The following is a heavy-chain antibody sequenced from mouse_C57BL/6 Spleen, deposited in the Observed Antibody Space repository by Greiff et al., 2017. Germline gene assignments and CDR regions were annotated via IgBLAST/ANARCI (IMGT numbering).Heavy chain of an antibody. CDR1: GFTFTDYY. J-gene: IGHJ3*01. CDR3: ARYSDSSGPFAY. Sequence: EVMLVESGGGLVQPGGSLSLSCAASGFTFTDYYMSWVRQPPGKALEWLGFIRNKANGYTTEYSASVKGRFTISRDNSQSILYLQMNALRAEDSATYYCARYSDSSGPFAYWGQGTLVTVSA. D-gene: IGHD3-2*02. V-gene: IGHV7-3*01. CDR2: IRNKANGYTT.